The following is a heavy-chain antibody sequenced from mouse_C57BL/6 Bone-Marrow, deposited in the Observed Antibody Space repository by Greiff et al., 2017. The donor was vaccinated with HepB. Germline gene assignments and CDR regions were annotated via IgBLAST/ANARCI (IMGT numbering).Heavy chain of an antibody. Sequence: VQLQQSGAELVKPGASVKISCKASGYAFSSYWMNWVKQRPGKGLEWIGQIYPGDGDTNYNGKFKGKATLTADKSSSTAYMQLSSLTSEDSAVYFCAPTTVVGEAWFAYWGQGTLVTVSA. CDR1: GYAFSSYW. D-gene: IGHD1-1*01. CDR3: APTTVVGEAWFAY. J-gene: IGHJ3*01. V-gene: IGHV1-80*01. CDR2: IYPGDGDT.